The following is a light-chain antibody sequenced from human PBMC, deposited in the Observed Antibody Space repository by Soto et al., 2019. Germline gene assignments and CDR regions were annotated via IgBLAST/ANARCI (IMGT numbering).Light chain of an antibody. CDR1: ESVSRD. Sequence: ERVMTQSPATLSVSPGERATLSCRASESVSRDLGWYLQEPGQAPRLLIYGASTRATGIPDRFSGSGSGTDFTLTINSLQSEDFVVYYCQQYNQWPLTFGGGTKVDIK. CDR3: QQYNQWPLT. CDR2: GAS. J-gene: IGKJ4*01. V-gene: IGKV3-15*01.